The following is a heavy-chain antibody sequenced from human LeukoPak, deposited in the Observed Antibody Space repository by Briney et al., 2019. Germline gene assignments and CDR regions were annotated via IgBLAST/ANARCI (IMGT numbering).Heavy chain of an antibody. CDR3: ARGGSGYDWFDP. D-gene: IGHD5-12*01. V-gene: IGHV4-59*01. Sequence: SETLSLTCTVSGDSISSYYWNWIRQPPGKGLEWIGYMSYSGSTNYNPSLKSRVTIDKSKNQFSLKLSSVTAADTAVYYRARGGSGYDWFDPWGQGTLVTVSS. CDR2: MSYSGST. J-gene: IGHJ5*02. CDR1: GDSISSYY.